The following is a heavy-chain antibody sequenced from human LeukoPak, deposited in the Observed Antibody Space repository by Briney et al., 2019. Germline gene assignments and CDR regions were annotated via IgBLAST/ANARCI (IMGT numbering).Heavy chain of an antibody. CDR3: AREYCSSTSCYLGDAFDI. V-gene: IGHV1-2*06. D-gene: IGHD2-2*01. CDR2: INPNSGGT. J-gene: IGHJ3*02. Sequence: GASVKVSCKASGYTFTGYYMHWVRQAPGQGLEWMGRINPNSGGTNYAQKFQGRVTMTRATSISTAYMELSRLRSDDTAVYYCAREYCSSTSCYLGDAFDIWGQGTMVTVSS. CDR1: GYTFTGYY.